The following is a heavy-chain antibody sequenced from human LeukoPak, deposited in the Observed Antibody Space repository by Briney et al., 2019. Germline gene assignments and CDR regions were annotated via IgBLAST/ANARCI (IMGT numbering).Heavy chain of an antibody. D-gene: IGHD5-12*01. CDR1: GGSISSGGYY. Sequence: SETLSLTCTVSGGSISSGGYYWSWIRQHPGKGLEWIGYIYYSGSTYYNPSLKSRVTISVDTSKNQFSLKLSSVTAADTAVYYCAREGSGYISNWGQGILVTVSS. CDR2: IYYSGST. V-gene: IGHV4-31*03. J-gene: IGHJ4*02. CDR3: AREGSGYISN.